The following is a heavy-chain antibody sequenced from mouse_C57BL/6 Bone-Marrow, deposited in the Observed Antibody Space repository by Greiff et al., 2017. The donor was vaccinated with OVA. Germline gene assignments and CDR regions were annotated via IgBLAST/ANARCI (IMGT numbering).Heavy chain of an antibody. Sequence: QVQLQQPGAELVKPGASVKLSCKASGYTFTSYWMQWVKQRPGQGLEWIGEIDPSDSYTNYNQKFKGKATLTVDTSSSTAYMQLSSLTSEDSAVYDCAREAYDYEGYFDYWGQGTTLTVSS. CDR1: GYTFTSYW. J-gene: IGHJ2*01. D-gene: IGHD2-4*01. V-gene: IGHV1-50*01. CDR3: AREAYDYEGYFDY. CDR2: IDPSDSYT.